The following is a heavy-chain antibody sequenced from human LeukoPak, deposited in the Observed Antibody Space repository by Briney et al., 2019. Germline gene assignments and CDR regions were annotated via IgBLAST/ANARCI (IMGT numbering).Heavy chain of an antibody. CDR2: IHYSGET. V-gene: IGHV4-59*12. CDR1: GGSISSYY. CDR3: ARDLTFDY. Sequence: SETLSLTCTVSGGSISSYYWSWIRQPPGKGLEWIGYIHYSGETNYNPSLSSRVTIAMDTSKNQFSLNLRSVTAADTAVYYCARDLTFDYWGQGALVTVSS. J-gene: IGHJ4*02.